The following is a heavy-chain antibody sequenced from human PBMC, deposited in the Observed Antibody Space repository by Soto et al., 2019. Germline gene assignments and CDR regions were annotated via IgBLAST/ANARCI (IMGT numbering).Heavy chain of an antibody. D-gene: IGHD2-15*01. CDR3: ARAYSDAFDI. V-gene: IGHV3-48*03. CDR2: IGTSGKTI. Sequence: GGSLRLSCAASGFTFSSYAMHWVRQAPGKGLEWVSYIGTSGKTIYYADSVRGRFTISRDNAKNSLYLQMNSLRAEDTAVYYCARAYSDAFDIWGQGTMVTVSS. CDR1: GFTFSSYA. J-gene: IGHJ3*02.